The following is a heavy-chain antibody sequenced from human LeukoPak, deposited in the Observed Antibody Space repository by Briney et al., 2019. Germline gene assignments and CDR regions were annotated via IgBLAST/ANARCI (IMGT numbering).Heavy chain of an antibody. CDR1: GFTFSTYW. J-gene: IGHJ4*02. CDR3: ARDGIQLWSHTYGY. D-gene: IGHD5-18*01. V-gene: IGHV3-7*01. CDR2: MNQDGSEK. Sequence: PGGSLRLSCAASGFTFSTYWMSWVRQAPGEGLEWVANMNQDGSEKYYVDSVKGRFTISRDNAKNSLYLQMNSLRAEDTAVYYCARDGIQLWSHTYGYWGQGTLVTVSS.